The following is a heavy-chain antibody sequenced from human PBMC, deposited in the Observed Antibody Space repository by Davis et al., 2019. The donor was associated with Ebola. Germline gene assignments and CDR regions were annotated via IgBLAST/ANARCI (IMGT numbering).Heavy chain of an antibody. CDR1: GFTLSSYA. V-gene: IGHV3-23*01. J-gene: IGHJ4*02. D-gene: IGHD4-17*01. CDR2: ISESGVNT. Sequence: GESLKISCAASGFTLSSYAMNWVRQAPGKGLEWVSGISESGVNTYYADSVRGRFAISRDSSKNTMYLQMSSLRSDDTAVYYCARGGGDYFRNLALSFQPFDYWGQGTLVTVSS. CDR3: ARGGGDYFRNLALSFQPFDY.